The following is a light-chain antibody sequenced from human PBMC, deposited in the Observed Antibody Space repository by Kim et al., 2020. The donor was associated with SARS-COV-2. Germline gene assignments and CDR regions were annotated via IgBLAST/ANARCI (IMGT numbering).Light chain of an antibody. Sequence: DIQMTQYPSSLSASVGERITITCRASQGISEYLAWYQQRPGKVPKLLIYGASVLQSGAPSRFSGSGSGTVFTLTISRLQPEDVGTYYYQKYNSAPRTFGQGTKVDIK. CDR1: QGISEY. CDR2: GAS. J-gene: IGKJ1*01. V-gene: IGKV1-27*01. CDR3: QKYNSAPRT.